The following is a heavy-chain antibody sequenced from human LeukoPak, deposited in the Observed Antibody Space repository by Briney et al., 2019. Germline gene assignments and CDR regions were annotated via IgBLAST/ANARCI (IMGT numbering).Heavy chain of an antibody. Sequence: GEPLKISCKASGYIFTSYWIGWVRQMPGKGLEWMGIIYPGDSDTRYSTSFQGQVTISADTSISTSYLQWSSLKASDTAMYYCARLGVAAGEIDYWGQGTLVTVSS. J-gene: IGHJ4*02. D-gene: IGHD6-13*01. CDR2: IYPGDSDT. CDR1: GYIFTSYW. CDR3: ARLGVAAGEIDY. V-gene: IGHV5-51*01.